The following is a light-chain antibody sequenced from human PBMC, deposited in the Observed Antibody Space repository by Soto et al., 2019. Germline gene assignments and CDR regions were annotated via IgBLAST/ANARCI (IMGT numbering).Light chain of an antibody. CDR1: QSVSRSY. CDR2: GAS. CDR3: QQYGSSPLT. J-gene: IGKJ4*01. V-gene: IGKV3-20*01. Sequence: EIVLTQSPGTLSLSPGERATLSCRASQSVSRSYLAWYQQKPGQAPSLLIYGASSRGTGIPDRFSGSGSGTDCILTISRLEPEDFAVYYCQQYGSSPLTFGGGTKVEIK.